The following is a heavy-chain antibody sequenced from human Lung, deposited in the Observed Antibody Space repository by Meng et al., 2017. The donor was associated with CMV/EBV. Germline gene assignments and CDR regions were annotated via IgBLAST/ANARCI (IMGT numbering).Heavy chain of an antibody. D-gene: IGHD3-3*01. J-gene: IGHJ6*02. V-gene: IGHV3-30-3*01. CDR2: ISYDGSNK. CDR3: ARELRFLEWLLPTSYYYYGMDV. CDR1: GFTFSSYA. Sequence: GESXKISCAASGFTFSSYAMHWVRQAPGKGLEWVAVISYDGSNKYYADSVKGQFTISRDNSKNTLYLQMNSLRAEDTAVYYCARELRFLEWLLPTSYYYYGMDVWGQGTTVTVSS.